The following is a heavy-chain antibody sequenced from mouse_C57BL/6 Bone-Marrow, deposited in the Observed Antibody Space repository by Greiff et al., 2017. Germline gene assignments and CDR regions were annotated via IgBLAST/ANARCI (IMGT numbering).Heavy chain of an antibody. CDR2: IDPANGDT. D-gene: IGHD2-3*01. J-gene: IGHJ1*03. V-gene: IGHV14-3*01. CDR1: GFNIKNTY. Sequence: EVQLQQSVAELVRPGASVKLSCTASGFNIKNTYMHWVKQRPEQGLEWIGRIDPANGDTKYAQKFQGKATITADTSSNTAYLQLSSLTSEDAAIYCCAISGYYVGWDFDYWGTGTTVTVSS. CDR3: AISGYYVGWDFDY.